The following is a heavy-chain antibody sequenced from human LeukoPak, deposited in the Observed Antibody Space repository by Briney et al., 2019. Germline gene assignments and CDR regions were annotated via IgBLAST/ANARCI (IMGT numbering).Heavy chain of an antibody. J-gene: IGHJ3*02. V-gene: IGHV4-59*01. CDR3: ARVEDDAFDI. CDR1: GGSISSYY. Sequence: PSETLSLTCTVSGGSISSYYWSWIRQPPGKGLEWIGYIYYGGSTNYNPSLKSRVTISVDTSKNQFSLKLSSVTAADTAVYYCARVEDDAFDIWGQGTMVTVSS. CDR2: IYYGGST. D-gene: IGHD3-3*01.